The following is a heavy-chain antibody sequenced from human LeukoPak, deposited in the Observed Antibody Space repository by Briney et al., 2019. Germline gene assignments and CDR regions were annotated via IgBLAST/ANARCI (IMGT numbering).Heavy chain of an antibody. V-gene: IGHV3-74*01. CDR2: INSDGSGT. J-gene: IGHJ4*02. D-gene: IGHD2-15*01. CDR1: GFTFSIYW. CDR3: AKSGLNRFDY. Sequence: GGSLRLSCAASGFTFSIYWMHWVRQVPGKGLVWVSRINSDGSGTIDADSVKGRFTVSRDNSKNTLYLQMNSLRAEDTAVYYCAKSGLNRFDYWGQGTLVTVSS.